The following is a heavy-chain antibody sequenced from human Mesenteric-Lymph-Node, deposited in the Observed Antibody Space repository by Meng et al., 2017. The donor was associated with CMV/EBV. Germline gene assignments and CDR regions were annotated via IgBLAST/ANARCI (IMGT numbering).Heavy chain of an antibody. J-gene: IGHJ5*02. CDR2: ISGSGSTT. D-gene: IGHD2-2*01. Sequence: GGSLRLSCAASGFTFRSYTMSWVRQAPGKGLEWVAGISGSGSTTKYSASVEGRFIISRDNSKDTLFLQMNRLGAEDTALYFCAKDMREYQLPDGSWGQGTLVTVSS. CDR1: GFTFRSYT. V-gene: IGHV3-23*01. CDR3: AKDMREYQLPDGS.